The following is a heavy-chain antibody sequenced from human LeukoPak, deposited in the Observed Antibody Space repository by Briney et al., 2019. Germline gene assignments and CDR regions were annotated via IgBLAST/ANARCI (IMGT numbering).Heavy chain of an antibody. D-gene: IGHD5-18*01. V-gene: IGHV4-39*01. CDR1: GGSISSSSYY. Sequence: PSETLSLTCTVSGGSISSSSYYWGWIRQPPGKGLEWIGTIYYSGSTYYNPSLKSRVTISVDTSKNQFSLKLSSVTAADTAVYYCARHGGSSYGSYYFDLWGQGTLVTVSS. J-gene: IGHJ4*02. CDR2: IYYSGST. CDR3: ARHGGSSYGSYYFDL.